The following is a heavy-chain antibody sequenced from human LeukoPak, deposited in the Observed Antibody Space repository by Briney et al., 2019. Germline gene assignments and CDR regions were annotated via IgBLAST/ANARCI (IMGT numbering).Heavy chain of an antibody. CDR3: ARVFVGYCSGGSCPPDP. V-gene: IGHV3-21*01. CDR1: GFTFSSYS. D-gene: IGHD2-15*01. Sequence: AGGSLRLSCAASGFTFSSYSMTWVRQAPGKGLEWVSSISSSSSYIYYADSVKGRFTISRDNAKNSLYLQMNSLRAADTAVYYCARVFVGYCSGGSCPPDPWGQGTLVTVSS. CDR2: ISSSSSYI. J-gene: IGHJ5*02.